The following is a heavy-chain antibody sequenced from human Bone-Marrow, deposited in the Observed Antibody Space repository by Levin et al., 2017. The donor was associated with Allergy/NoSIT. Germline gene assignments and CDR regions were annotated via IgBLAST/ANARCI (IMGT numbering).Heavy chain of an antibody. Sequence: LSLTCAASGFTFSNYAMSWVRQAPGKGLEWVSTISASGDEINYADSVKGRFTISRDNSKNTLHLQMNSLRVEETAVYYCANDGIGSFCSGSGCYFDFWGQGALVTVSS. D-gene: IGHD2-15*01. J-gene: IGHJ4*02. V-gene: IGHV3-23*01. CDR3: ANDGIGSFCSGSGCYFDF. CDR2: ISASGDEI. CDR1: GFTFSNYA.